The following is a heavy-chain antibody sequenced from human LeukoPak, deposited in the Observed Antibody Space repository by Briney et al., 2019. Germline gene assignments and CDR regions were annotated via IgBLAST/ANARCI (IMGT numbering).Heavy chain of an antibody. J-gene: IGHJ4*02. V-gene: IGHV3-7*04. CDR3: ARRHHFGFLDS. D-gene: IGHD3-10*01. CDR1: GVRFPSYW. Sequence: GGSLRLSCEASGVRFPSYWMTWVRQAQGKGLEWVANIKQDGSEKYYVDSVKGRFTISRDNAKNSVYLQMNSLRAEDTAVYYCARRHHFGFLDSWGQGTLVTVSS. CDR2: IKQDGSEK.